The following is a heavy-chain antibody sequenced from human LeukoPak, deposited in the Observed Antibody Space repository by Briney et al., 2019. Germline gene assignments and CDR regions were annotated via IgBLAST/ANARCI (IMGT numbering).Heavy chain of an antibody. Sequence: PGGSLRLSCVASGFIFSDHAFHWVRQPADKGLEWVALIGSDGSKKSYADSVQGRFTVSRENSKNTLFLQMNALRPDDTAVYFCARQMTSTRLFDSWGQGTLVTVSS. CDR2: IGSDGSKK. D-gene: IGHD5/OR15-5a*01. J-gene: IGHJ4*02. CDR1: GFIFSDHA. CDR3: ARQMTSTRLFDS. V-gene: IGHV3-30*04.